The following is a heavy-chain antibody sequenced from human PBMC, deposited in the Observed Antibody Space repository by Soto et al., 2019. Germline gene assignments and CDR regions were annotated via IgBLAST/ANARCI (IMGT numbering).Heavy chain of an antibody. CDR3: AKASTGRGYYDFWSGRNAPDYYFDY. CDR1: GFTFSSYA. J-gene: IGHJ4*02. CDR2: ISGSGGST. D-gene: IGHD3-3*01. Sequence: GGSLRLSCAASGFTFSSYARSWVRQAPGKGLEWVSAISGSGGSTYYADSVKGRFTISRDNSKNTLYLQMNSLRAEDTAVYYCAKASTGRGYYDFWSGRNAPDYYFDYWGQGTLVTVSS. V-gene: IGHV3-23*01.